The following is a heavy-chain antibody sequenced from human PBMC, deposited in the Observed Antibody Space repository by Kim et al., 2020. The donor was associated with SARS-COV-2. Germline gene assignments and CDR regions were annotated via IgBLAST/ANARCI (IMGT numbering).Heavy chain of an antibody. CDR3: AVDYGDYAYFDY. J-gene: IGHJ4*02. D-gene: IGHD4-17*01. Sequence: NYAQKFQGRVTITADESTSTAYMELSSLRSEDTAVYYCAVDYGDYAYFDYWGQGTLVTVSS. V-gene: IGHV1-69*01.